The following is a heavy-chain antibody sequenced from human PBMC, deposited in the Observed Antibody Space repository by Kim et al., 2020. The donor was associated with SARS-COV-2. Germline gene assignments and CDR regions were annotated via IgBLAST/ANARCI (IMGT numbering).Heavy chain of an antibody. CDR1: GYSFTSYW. V-gene: IGHV5-51*01. J-gene: IGHJ3*02. CDR3: ARHDLGALEPYDAFDI. D-gene: IGHD1-26*01. CDR2: IYPGDSDT. Sequence: GESLKISCKGSGYSFTSYWIGWVRQMPGKGLEWMGIIYPGDSDTRYSPSFQGQVTISADKSISTAYLQWSSLKASDTAMYYCARHDLGALEPYDAFDIWGQGTMVTVSS.